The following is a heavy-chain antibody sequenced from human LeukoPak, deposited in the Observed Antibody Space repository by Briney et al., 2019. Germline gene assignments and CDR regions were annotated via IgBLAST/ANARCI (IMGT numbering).Heavy chain of an antibody. V-gene: IGHV4-59*12. Sequence: PSETLSLTCTVSGGSISSYYWSWIRQPPGKGLEWIGYIYYSGSTNYNPSLKSRVTISVDTSKNQFSLKLSSVTAADTAVYYCARDYYYDSSGYYFSKYYFDYWGQGTLVTVSS. CDR1: GGSISSYY. CDR3: ARDYYYDSSGYYFSKYYFDY. D-gene: IGHD3-22*01. CDR2: IYYSGST. J-gene: IGHJ4*02.